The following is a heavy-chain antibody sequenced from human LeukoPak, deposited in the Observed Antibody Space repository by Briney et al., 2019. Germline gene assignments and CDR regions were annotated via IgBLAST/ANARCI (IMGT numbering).Heavy chain of an antibody. V-gene: IGHV1-24*01. CDR2: FDPEDGET. Sequence: GASVKVSCKVSGYTLTELSMHWVRQAPGKGLEWMGGFDPEDGETIYAQKFQGRVTMTEDTSTDTAYMELSSLRSEDTAVHYCARGLYSGSYYEDLNWFDPWGQGTLVTVSS. CDR3: ARGLYSGSYYEDLNWFDP. CDR1: GYTLTELS. D-gene: IGHD1-26*01. J-gene: IGHJ5*02.